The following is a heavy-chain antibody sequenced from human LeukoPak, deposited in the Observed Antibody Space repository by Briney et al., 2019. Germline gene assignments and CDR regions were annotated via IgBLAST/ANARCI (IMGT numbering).Heavy chain of an antibody. D-gene: IGHD6-19*01. V-gene: IGHV4-59*01. CDR1: GGSISSYY. J-gene: IGHJ4*02. CDR3: ARSGSSGPYYFDY. Sequence: SETLSLTCIVSGGSISSYYWSWIRQPPGKGLEWIGYIYYSGSTNYNPSLKSRVTISVDTSKKQFSLKLSSVTAADTAVYYCARSGSSGPYYFDYWGRGTLVTVSS. CDR2: IYYSGST.